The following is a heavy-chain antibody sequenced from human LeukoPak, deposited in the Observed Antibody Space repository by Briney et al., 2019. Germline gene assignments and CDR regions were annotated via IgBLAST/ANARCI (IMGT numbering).Heavy chain of an antibody. CDR2: INLSGST. CDR3: ARALPRIQLWYRGYFDY. Sequence: KPSETLSLTCAVYGGSFSGYYWSWIRQPPGKGLEWIGEINLSGSTNYNPSLKSRVTISVDTSKNQFSLKLSSVTAADTAVYYCARALPRIQLWYRGYFDYWGQGTLVTISS. D-gene: IGHD5-18*01. CDR1: GGSFSGYY. V-gene: IGHV4-34*01. J-gene: IGHJ4*02.